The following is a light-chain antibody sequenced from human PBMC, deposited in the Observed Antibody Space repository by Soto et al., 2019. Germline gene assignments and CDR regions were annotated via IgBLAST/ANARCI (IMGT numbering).Light chain of an antibody. CDR1: QIVSTN. J-gene: IGKJ5*01. V-gene: IGKV3-15*01. Sequence: EIVMTQSPATLSVSPGERVTLSCRASQIVSTNLAWYQKKPGQPPRLLIHGAATRAAGNPTRFSGSGSETEFTLTISSLQSEDFAVYHCQQYSDWPITFGQGTRLEIK. CDR2: GAA. CDR3: QQYSDWPIT.